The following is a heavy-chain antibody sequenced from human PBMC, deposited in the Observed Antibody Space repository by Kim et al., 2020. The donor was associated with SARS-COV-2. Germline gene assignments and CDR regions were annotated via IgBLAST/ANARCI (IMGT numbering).Heavy chain of an antibody. D-gene: IGHD3-3*01. CDR1: GGSISSSSYY. CDR2: IYYSGST. Sequence: SETLSLTCTVSGGSISSSSYYWGWIRQPPGKGLEWIGSIYYSGSTYYNPSLKSRVTISVDTSKNQFSLKLSSVTAADTAVYYCARLPFARGWEERFLTGRGGWFDPWGQGTLVTVSS. J-gene: IGHJ5*02. V-gene: IGHV4-39*01. CDR3: ARLPFARGWEERFLTGRGGWFDP.